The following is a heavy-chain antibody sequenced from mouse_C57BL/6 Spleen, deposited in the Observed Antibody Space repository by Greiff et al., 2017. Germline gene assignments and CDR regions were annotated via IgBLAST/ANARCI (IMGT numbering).Heavy chain of an antibody. CDR1: GFSFNTYA. D-gene: IGHD1-3*01. CDR3: VRHYIIPFDV. J-gene: IGHJ1*03. Sequence: EVKVVESGGGLVQPKGSLKLSCAASGFSFNTYAMNWVRQAPGKGLEWVARIRSKSNNYATYYADSMKDRFTISRDDSESMLYLQMNNLKTEDTAMYYCVRHYIIPFDVWGTGTTVTVSS. CDR2: IRSKSNNYAT. V-gene: IGHV10-1*01.